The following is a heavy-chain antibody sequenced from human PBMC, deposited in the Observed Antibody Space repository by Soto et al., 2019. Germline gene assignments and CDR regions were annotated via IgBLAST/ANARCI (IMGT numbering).Heavy chain of an antibody. J-gene: IGHJ5*02. D-gene: IGHD3-22*01. Sequence: SETLSLTCTVSGGSISSYYWSWIRQPPGRGLEWIGYIYYSGSTNYTPSLKSRVTISVDTSKNQFSLKLSSVTAADTAVYYCARDGPSISYYDSSGWFDPWGQGTLVTVSS. CDR2: IYYSGST. CDR3: ARDGPSISYYDSSGWFDP. V-gene: IGHV4-59*01. CDR1: GGSISSYY.